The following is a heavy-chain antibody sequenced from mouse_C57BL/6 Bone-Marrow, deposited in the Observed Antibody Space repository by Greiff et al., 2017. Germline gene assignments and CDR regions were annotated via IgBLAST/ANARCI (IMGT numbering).Heavy chain of an antibody. Sequence: DVMLVESGGGLVKPGGSLKLSCAASGFTFSSYAMSWVRQTPEKRLEWVATISDGGSYTYYPDNVKGRFTISRDNAKNNLYLQMSHLKSEDTAMYYCARVYYYGSTFDYWGQGTTLTVSS. J-gene: IGHJ2*01. V-gene: IGHV5-4*03. CDR3: ARVYYYGSTFDY. D-gene: IGHD1-1*01. CDR1: GFTFSSYA. CDR2: ISDGGSYT.